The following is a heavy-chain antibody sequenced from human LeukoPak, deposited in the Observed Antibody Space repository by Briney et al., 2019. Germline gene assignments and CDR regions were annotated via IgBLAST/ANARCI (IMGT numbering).Heavy chain of an antibody. Sequence: TSETMSLTCAVHGGSSSGSYWSWIRQPPGKGLEWSGEINQSGSTNYSPSLESRVTISVGTSTNQFSLKLSSVTAADTAVYYCARGRAAAGIGYYFDYWGQGTLVTVSS. CDR3: ARGRAAAGIGYYFDY. J-gene: IGHJ4*02. CDR1: GGSSSGSY. V-gene: IGHV4-34*01. D-gene: IGHD6-13*01. CDR2: INQSGST.